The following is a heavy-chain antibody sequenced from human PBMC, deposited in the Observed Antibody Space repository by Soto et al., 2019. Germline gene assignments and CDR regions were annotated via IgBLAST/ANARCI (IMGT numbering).Heavy chain of an antibody. CDR3: ASGAAAFRYCSSTSCYGSFGLVF. CDR2: IYYLGST. V-gene: IGHV4-39*01. D-gene: IGHD2-2*01. J-gene: IGHJ4*02. CDR1: GGSIRSSSSY. Sequence: SETLSLTCTVPGGSIRSSSSYWAWIRQPPGKGLEWVGSIYYLGSTYYNPSLGSRATISVDTSKNQFSLKLSSVTAADTAVYYCASGAAAFRYCSSTSCYGSFGLVFWGQGTLVTVSS.